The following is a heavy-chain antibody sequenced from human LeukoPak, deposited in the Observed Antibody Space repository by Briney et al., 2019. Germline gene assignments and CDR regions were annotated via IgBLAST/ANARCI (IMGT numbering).Heavy chain of an antibody. J-gene: IGHJ4*02. V-gene: IGHV3-74*03. CDR2: ISGDGTIK. CDR3: SRSQFDY. CDR1: GFPFSSYW. Sequence: GGSLRLSCEPSGFPFSSYWMLWVRQAPGKGLVWVSRISGDGTIKTYADFVRGRLTIARDNTKNILYLQMNSLKVEDTATYFCSRSQFDYWGQGVLVTVSP.